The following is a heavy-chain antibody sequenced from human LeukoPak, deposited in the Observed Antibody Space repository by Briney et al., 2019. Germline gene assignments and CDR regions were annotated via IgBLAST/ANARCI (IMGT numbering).Heavy chain of an antibody. D-gene: IGHD6-25*01. J-gene: IGHJ5*02. CDR3: ARPPGIAAAWFYP. Sequence: SETLSLTCAVYGGSFSGYYWSWIRQPPGKGLEWIGEINHSGSTNYNPSLKSRVTISVDTSKDQFSLKLTSVTAADTAVYYCARPPGIAAAWFYPWGQGTLVIVSS. CDR2: INHSGST. V-gene: IGHV4-34*01. CDR1: GGSFSGYY.